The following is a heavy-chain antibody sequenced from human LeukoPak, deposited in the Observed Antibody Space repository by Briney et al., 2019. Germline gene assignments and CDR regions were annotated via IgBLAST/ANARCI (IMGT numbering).Heavy chain of an antibody. V-gene: IGHV4-4*07. J-gene: IGHJ5*02. CDR2: IYTSGST. D-gene: IGHD3-9*01. CDR1: GGSISSYY. CDR3: ARDGYDILTGYYNWFDP. Sequence: SETLSLTCTVSGGSISSYYWSWLRQPAGKGLEWIGRIYTSGSTNYNPSLKSRVTMSVDTSKNQFSLKLSSVTAADTAVYYCARDGYDILTGYYNWFDPWGQGTLVTVSS.